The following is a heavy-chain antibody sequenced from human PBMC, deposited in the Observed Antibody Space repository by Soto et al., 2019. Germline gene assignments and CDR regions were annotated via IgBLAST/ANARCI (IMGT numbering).Heavy chain of an antibody. J-gene: IGHJ4*02. V-gene: IGHV4-39*01. D-gene: IGHD6-6*01. CDR2: MHSRGRT. Sequence: QLQLQESGPRLVKPSETLSLTCAVSGGSISSSSYFWGLIRQPPGKGREWLGSMHSRGRTYHNPSLKSRVTISVDTSKNQCSLKLTSVAAADTAVYYCASHIEYSGSSLFDSWGQGTLVTVSS. CDR3: ASHIEYSGSSLFDS. CDR1: GGSISSSSYF.